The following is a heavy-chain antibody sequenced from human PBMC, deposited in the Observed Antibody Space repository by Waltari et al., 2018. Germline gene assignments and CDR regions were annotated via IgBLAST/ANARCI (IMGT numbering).Heavy chain of an antibody. CDR3: ARANGDKLFDY. J-gene: IGHJ4*02. Sequence: EVQLVESGGGLVQPGGSLRLSCAASGFTFSSYEMNWVRQAPGKGLEGVSYISSSGSTIYYADSVKGRFTISRDNAKNSLYLQMNSLRAEDTAVYYCARANGDKLFDYWGQGTLVTVSS. V-gene: IGHV3-48*03. CDR2: ISSSGSTI. D-gene: IGHD4-17*01. CDR1: GFTFSSYE.